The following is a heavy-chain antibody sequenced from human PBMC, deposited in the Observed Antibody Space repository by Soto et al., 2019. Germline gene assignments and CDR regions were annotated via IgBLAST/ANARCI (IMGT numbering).Heavy chain of an antibody. CDR1: GFDYSGYA. CDR2: ITGGGTSI. CDR3: AKHQYSFAHYIDH. Sequence: QLAGSLRRYCATSGFDYSGYALSGVRQAQGKGLQWVSVITGGGTSIYYAASVKGRFSIARDKSSNTLVLHMSSLRAEDTALYYCAKHQYSFAHYIDHWGQGT. J-gene: IGHJ4*02. D-gene: IGHD5-12*01. V-gene: IGHV3-23*01.